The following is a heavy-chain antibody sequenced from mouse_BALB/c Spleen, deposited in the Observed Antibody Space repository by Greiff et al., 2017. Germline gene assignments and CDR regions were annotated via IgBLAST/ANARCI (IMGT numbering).Heavy chain of an antibody. Sequence: EVQRVESGGGLVQPGGSLRLSCATSGFTFTDYYMSWVRQPPGKALEWLGFIRNKANGYTTEYSASVKGRFTISRDNSQSILYLQMNTLRAEDSATYYCAREDYDYDWFAYWGQGTLVTVSA. CDR3: AREDYDYDWFAY. D-gene: IGHD2-4*01. J-gene: IGHJ3*01. CDR2: IRNKANGYTT. CDR1: GFTFTDYY. V-gene: IGHV7-3*02.